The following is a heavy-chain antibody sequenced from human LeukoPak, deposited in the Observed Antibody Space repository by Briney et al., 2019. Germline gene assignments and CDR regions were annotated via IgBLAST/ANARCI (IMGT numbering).Heavy chain of an antibody. Sequence: SETLSLTCTVSGGSISSHYWSWIRQPPGKGLEWIGYIYYGGSTNYNPSLKSRVTISVDTSKNQFSLKLSSVTAADTAVYYCATLYCSSTSCSGSFDPWGQGTLVTVSS. V-gene: IGHV4-59*11. D-gene: IGHD2-2*01. CDR3: ATLYCSSTSCSGSFDP. CDR1: GGSISSHY. J-gene: IGHJ5*02. CDR2: IYYGGST.